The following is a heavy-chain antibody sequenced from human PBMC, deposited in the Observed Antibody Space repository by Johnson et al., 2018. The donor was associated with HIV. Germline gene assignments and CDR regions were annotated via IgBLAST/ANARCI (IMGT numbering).Heavy chain of an antibody. J-gene: IGHJ3*02. D-gene: IGHD3-22*01. CDR2: IWYDGTNK. V-gene: IGHV3-33*06. CDR1: GFSFTRYG. CDR3: AKVTMIVVVDNAFDI. Sequence: QVQLVESGGGVVQPGRSLRLSCAASGFSFTRYGMHWVRQAPGKGLAWVAVIWYDGTNKYYADSVKGRFTISRDNSKNTLYLQMNSLRAEDTAVYYCAKVTMIVVVDNAFDIWGQGTMVTVSS.